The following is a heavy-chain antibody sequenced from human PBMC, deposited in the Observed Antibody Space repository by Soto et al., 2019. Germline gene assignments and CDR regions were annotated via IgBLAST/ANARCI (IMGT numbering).Heavy chain of an antibody. D-gene: IGHD1-1*01. V-gene: IGHV3-64*07. J-gene: IGHJ4*02. CDR1: GFTFSTYG. CDR2: INSNGGST. CDR3: ARVRVATTTPYFDY. Sequence: VQLVESGGGLVQPGGSLRLSCAASGFTFSTYGLRWVRQAPGKGLEYVSAINSNGGSTYYADSVKGRFTISRDNSKNTLYLQMGSLRAEDMAVYYCARVRVATTTPYFDYWGQGTRVTVSS.